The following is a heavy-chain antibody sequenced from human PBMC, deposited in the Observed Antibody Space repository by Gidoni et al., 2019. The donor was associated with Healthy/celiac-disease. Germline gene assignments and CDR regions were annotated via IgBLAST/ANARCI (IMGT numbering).Heavy chain of an antibody. V-gene: IGHV3-23*01. CDR2: ISGSGGST. D-gene: IGHD5-12*01. CDR1: GFTFSSYA. J-gene: IGHJ4*02. Sequence: EVQLLESGGGLVQPGGSLRLYCSASGFTFSSYAMSWVRQAPGKGLEWVSAISGSGGSTYYADSVKGRFTISRDNSKNTLYLQMNSLRAEDTAVYYCAKTSRWLRLVDYWGQGTLVTVSS. CDR3: AKTSRWLRLVDY.